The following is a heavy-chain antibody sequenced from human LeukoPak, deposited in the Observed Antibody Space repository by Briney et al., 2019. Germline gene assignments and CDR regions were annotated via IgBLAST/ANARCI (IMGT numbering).Heavy chain of an antibody. Sequence: GRSLRLSCAASGFTFSSHGMHWVRQAPGKGLEWVAVIWYDGSNKYYADSVKGRFTISRDNSKNTLYLQMNSLRAEDTAVYYCAKAARGYCSSTSCYLYYYYYMDVWGKGTTVTVSS. D-gene: IGHD2-2*01. CDR2: IWYDGSNK. V-gene: IGHV3-33*06. CDR1: GFTFSSHG. J-gene: IGHJ6*03. CDR3: AKAARGYCSSTSCYLYYYYYMDV.